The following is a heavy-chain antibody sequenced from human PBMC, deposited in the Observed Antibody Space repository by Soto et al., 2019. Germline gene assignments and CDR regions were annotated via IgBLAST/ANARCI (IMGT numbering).Heavy chain of an antibody. D-gene: IGHD5-12*01. Sequence: GASVKVSCKASGYTFTSYGISWVRQAPGQGLEWMGWISAYNGNTNYAQKLQGRVTMTTDTSTSTAYMELRSLRSDDTAVYYCARRASGYPRYYYGMDVWGQGTTVTVSS. CDR3: ARRASGYPRYYYGMDV. CDR1: GYTFTSYG. J-gene: IGHJ6*02. CDR2: ISAYNGNT. V-gene: IGHV1-18*04.